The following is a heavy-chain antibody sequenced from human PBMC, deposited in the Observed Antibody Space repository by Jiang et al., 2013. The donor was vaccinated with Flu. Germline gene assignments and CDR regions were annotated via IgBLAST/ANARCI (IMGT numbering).Heavy chain of an antibody. J-gene: IGHJ2*01. CDR2: FIPIFGTA. Sequence: AEVKKPGSSVKVSCKVSGGSFTSYVISWVRQAPGQGLEWMGGFIPIFGTANYAQKFEGRLTISADASTSTAYMELSSLKSEDTAVYYCARDSSSEAYPLLLYYFDLWGRGTLVTVSS. CDR3: ARDSSSEAYPLLLYYFDL. V-gene: IGHV1-69*01. CDR1: GGSFTSYV. D-gene: IGHD1-26*01.